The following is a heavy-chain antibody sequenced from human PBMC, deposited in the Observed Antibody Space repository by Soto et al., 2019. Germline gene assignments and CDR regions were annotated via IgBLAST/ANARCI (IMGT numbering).Heavy chain of an antibody. CDR3: ARDTHSSGPNWFDP. CDR1: GFTFSSYE. Sequence: GGSLRLSCAASGFTFSSYEMNWVRQAPGKGLEWVSYVSSSGSTIYYADSVKGRFTISRDNAKNSLYLQMNSLRAEDTAVYYCARDTHSSGPNWFDPWGQGTLVTVSS. D-gene: IGHD6-19*01. J-gene: IGHJ5*02. V-gene: IGHV3-48*03. CDR2: VSSSGSTI.